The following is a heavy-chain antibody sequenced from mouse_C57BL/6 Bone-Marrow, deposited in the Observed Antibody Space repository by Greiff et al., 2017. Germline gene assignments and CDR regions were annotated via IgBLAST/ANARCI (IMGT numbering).Heavy chain of an antibody. CDR1: GFTFSSYA. Sequence: DVKLVESGGGLVKPGGSLKLSCAASGFTFSSYAMSWVRQTPEKRLEWVATISDGGSYTYYPDNVKGRFTISRDNAKNNLYLQMSHLKSEDTAMYYCARGLNWPGAMDYWGQGTSVTVSS. D-gene: IGHD4-1*01. CDR3: ARGLNWPGAMDY. J-gene: IGHJ4*01. CDR2: ISDGGSYT. V-gene: IGHV5-4*03.